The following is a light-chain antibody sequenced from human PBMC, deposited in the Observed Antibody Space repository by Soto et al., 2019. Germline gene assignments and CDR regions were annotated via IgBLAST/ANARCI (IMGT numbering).Light chain of an antibody. CDR1: QSVNSN. CDR2: DAS. CDR3: QQSNNWPKT. J-gene: IGKJ1*01. Sequence: EIVMTQSPATQSVSPGETATLSCRASQSVNSNLAWYQQKPGQAPRLLISDASTRAAGLPARFSGSGSGTEFTLTFSSLQSEDFAVYFCQQSNNWPKTFGQGTKVEIK. V-gene: IGKV3-15*01.